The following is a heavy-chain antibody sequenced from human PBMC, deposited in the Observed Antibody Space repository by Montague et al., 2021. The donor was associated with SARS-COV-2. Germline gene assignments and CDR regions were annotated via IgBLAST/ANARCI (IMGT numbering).Heavy chain of an antibody. V-gene: IGHV3-66*02. D-gene: IGHD3-10*01. CDR3: ARELKGYFDY. J-gene: IGHJ4*02. Sequence: SLRLSCAASGITVSSNYMSWVRQAPGKGLEWVSVIYSGGSTYYADSVKGRFTISRDNSKNTLYLQMNSLRAEDTAVYYCARELKGYFDYWGQGTLVTVSS. CDR2: IYSGGST. CDR1: GITVSSNY.